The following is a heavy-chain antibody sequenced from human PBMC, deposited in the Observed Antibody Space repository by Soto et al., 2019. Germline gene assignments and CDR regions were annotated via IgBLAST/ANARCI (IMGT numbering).Heavy chain of an antibody. Sequence: EVQLVESGGGLVQPGGSLRLSCAASGFTFRSYWMHWVRQVPGKGLVWVSRIDSDGSSTYYADSVKGRFTISRDNAKNTVYLQMNSLRTEDTGVYYCSSPVAAAVTTLYFYGLDAWGQGTTVTVSS. D-gene: IGHD6-25*01. V-gene: IGHV3-74*01. J-gene: IGHJ6*01. CDR1: GFTFRSYW. CDR2: IDSDGSST. CDR3: SSPVAAAVTTLYFYGLDA.